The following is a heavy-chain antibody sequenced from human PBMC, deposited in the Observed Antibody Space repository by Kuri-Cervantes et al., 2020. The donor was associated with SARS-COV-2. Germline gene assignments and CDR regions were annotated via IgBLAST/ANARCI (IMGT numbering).Heavy chain of an antibody. V-gene: IGHV3-48*04. Sequence: GESLKISCAASGFTFSSYAMHWVRQAPGKGLECVSYITGSGSSIYYADSVKGRFTISRDNAKNSLYLQMNSLRAEDTAVYYCARREGYWGQGTLVTVSS. CDR2: ITGSGSSI. CDR1: GFTFSSYA. CDR3: ARREGY. J-gene: IGHJ4*02.